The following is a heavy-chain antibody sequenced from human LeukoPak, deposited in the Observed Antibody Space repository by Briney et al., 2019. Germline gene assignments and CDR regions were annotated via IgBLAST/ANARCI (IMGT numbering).Heavy chain of an antibody. V-gene: IGHV4-39*01. J-gene: IGHJ4*02. CDR3: SGWEAIDY. Sequence: PSETLSLTCTVSGGSISSSSYYWGWIRQPPGKGLEWIGSIYYSGSTYYNPSLKSRVTISVDTSKNQFSLKLSSVTAADTAVYYCSGWEAIDYWGQGTLVTVFS. CDR1: GGSISSSSYY. CDR2: IYYSGST. D-gene: IGHD6-19*01.